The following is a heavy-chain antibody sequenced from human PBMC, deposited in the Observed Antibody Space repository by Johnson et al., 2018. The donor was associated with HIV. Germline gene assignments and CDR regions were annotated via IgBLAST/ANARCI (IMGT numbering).Heavy chain of an antibody. J-gene: IGHJ3*02. CDR3: ARDTITMVRGVVDAFDI. CDR2: IKQDGSEK. CDR1: GFTVSNYG. V-gene: IGHV3-7*01. Sequence: VQLVESGGGVVQPGRSLRLSCAVSGFTVSNYGMHWVRQAPGKGLEWVANIKQDGSEKYYVDSVKGRFTISRDNAKNSLYLQMNSLRAEDTAVYYCARDTITMVRGVVDAFDIWGQGTMVTVSS. D-gene: IGHD3-10*01.